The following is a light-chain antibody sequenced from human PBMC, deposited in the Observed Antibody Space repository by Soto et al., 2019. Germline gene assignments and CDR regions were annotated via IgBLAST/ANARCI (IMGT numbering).Light chain of an antibody. CDR2: TNN. V-gene: IGLV1-44*01. J-gene: IGLJ1*01. Sequence: QSALRHPPSASSTPGHRVTISCSGSNSNIGTNTVNWYQQLPGTAPRLLIYTNNQRPSGVPQRFSGSKTGTSASLAIGGLQSEDGADYHCAAWDDSLADYVFGTGTKVTVL. CDR3: AAWDDSLADYV. CDR1: NSNIGTNT.